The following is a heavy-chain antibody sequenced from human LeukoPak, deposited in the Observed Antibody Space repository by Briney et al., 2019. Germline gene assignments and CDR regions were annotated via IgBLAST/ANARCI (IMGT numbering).Heavy chain of an antibody. Sequence: GGSLRLSCGVSGFTFSSYAMSWVRQAPGKGLEWVSDISGSGGSTYYAHSVKGRFTISRDNSKNTLYLQMNSLRAEDTAVYYCARGPSGYHNTGGQGTLVTVSS. CDR1: GFTFSSYA. J-gene: IGHJ4*02. CDR3: ARGPSGYHNT. V-gene: IGHV3-23*01. D-gene: IGHD5-12*01. CDR2: ISGSGGST.